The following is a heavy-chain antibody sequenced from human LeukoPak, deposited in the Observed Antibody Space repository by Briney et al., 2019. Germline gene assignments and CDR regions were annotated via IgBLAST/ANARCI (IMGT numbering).Heavy chain of an antibody. Sequence: GGSLRLSCAASGFIFNTYVMHWVRQAPGKGLEWLAFIRYDGSNKNYADSVKGRFTISRDNSKNTLYLQMGSLRAEDMAVYYCARGNDEEPIDYWGQGTLVTVSS. J-gene: IGHJ4*02. CDR3: ARGNDEEPIDY. CDR2: IRYDGSNK. D-gene: IGHD1-14*01. V-gene: IGHV3-30*02. CDR1: GFIFNTYV.